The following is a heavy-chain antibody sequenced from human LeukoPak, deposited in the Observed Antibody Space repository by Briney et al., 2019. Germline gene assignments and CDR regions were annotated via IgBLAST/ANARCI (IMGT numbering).Heavy chain of an antibody. D-gene: IGHD6-13*01. CDR3: ARGIPGRSIDY. CDR2: INHSGST. Sequence: SETLSLTCAVSGYSISGGYYWGWIRQPPGKGLGWIGEINHSGSTNYNPSLKSRVTISVDTSKNQFSLRLTSVTAADTAVYYCARGIPGRSIDYWGQGTLVTVSS. V-gene: IGHV4-38-2*01. J-gene: IGHJ4*02. CDR1: GYSISGGYY.